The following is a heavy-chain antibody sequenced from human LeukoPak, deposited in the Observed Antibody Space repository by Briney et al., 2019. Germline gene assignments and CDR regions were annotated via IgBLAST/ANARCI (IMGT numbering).Heavy chain of an antibody. D-gene: IGHD2-15*01. V-gene: IGHV1-8*03. CDR3: ATVYCSGGSCYIAGWFDP. Sequence: GASVKVSCKASGYTFTSYDINWVRQATGQGLEWMGWMNPNSGNTGYAQKFQGRVTITRNTSISTAYMELSSLRSDDTAVYYCATVYCSGGSCYIAGWFDPWGQGTLVTVSS. CDR2: MNPNSGNT. CDR1: GYTFTSYD. J-gene: IGHJ5*02.